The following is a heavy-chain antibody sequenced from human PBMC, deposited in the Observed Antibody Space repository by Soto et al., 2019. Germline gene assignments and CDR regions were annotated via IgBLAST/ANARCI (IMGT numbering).Heavy chain of an antibody. CDR2: IYWDDDK. CDR1: GFSLTTSGVG. Sequence: QITLKESGPTLVKPTQTLTLTCTISGFSLTTSGVGVGWIRQPTGKALEWLALIYWDDDKRYGPSLKSRLTITNDTCKNHVVLTMPNTHPVDTSTYSCAHRRRGSYFDYWGQGTLVTVSS. D-gene: IGHD3-16*01. V-gene: IGHV2-5*05. J-gene: IGHJ4*02. CDR3: AHRRRGSYFDY.